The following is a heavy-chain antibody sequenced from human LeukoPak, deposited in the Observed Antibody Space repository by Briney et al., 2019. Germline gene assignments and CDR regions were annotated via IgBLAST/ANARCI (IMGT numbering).Heavy chain of an antibody. Sequence: GGSLRLSCAASGFTFSSYGMHWVRQAPGKGLEWVAVISYDGSNRYYADSVKGRFTISRDNSKNTLYLQMNSLRAEDTAVYYCAKDRTGYFDYWGQGTLVTVSS. J-gene: IGHJ4*02. D-gene: IGHD1-14*01. V-gene: IGHV3-30*18. CDR1: GFTFSSYG. CDR3: AKDRTGYFDY. CDR2: ISYDGSNR.